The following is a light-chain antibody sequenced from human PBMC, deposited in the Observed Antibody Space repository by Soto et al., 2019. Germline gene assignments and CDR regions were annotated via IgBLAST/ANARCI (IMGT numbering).Light chain of an antibody. CDR2: EVT. CDR3: SSYTSSSTLV. CDR1: SSDVGYYDY. J-gene: IGLJ1*01. Sequence: QSALAQPPSASGFPGQSVTISCTGTSSDVGYYDYVSWYQQHPGKAPKLVIYEVTKRPSGVPDRVSASKSGNTASLTVSGLRAEDEADYYCSSYTSSSTLVFGTGTKVTVL. V-gene: IGLV2-8*01.